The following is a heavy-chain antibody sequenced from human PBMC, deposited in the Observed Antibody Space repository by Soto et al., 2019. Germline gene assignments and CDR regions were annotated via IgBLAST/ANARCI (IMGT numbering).Heavy chain of an antibody. CDR1: GFTFSSYA. V-gene: IGHV3-23*01. J-gene: IGHJ6*03. CDR2: ISGSGGST. CDR3: AKGGAAGDYYYYYMDV. Sequence: EVQLLESGGGLVQPGGSLRLSCAASGFTFSSYAMSWVRQAPGKGLEWVSAISGSGGSTYYADSVKGRFTISRDNSKNTLYLQMNSLRAEDTAVYYCAKGGAAGDYYYYYMDVWGKGTTVTVSS. D-gene: IGHD6-13*01.